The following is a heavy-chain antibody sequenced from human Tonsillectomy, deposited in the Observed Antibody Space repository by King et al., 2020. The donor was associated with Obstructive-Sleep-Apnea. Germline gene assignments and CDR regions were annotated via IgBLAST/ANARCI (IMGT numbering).Heavy chain of an antibody. D-gene: IGHD2-2*01. J-gene: IGHJ6*02. Sequence: QLQESGPGLVKPSETLSLTCTVSGGSISSSSYYWGWIRQPPGKGLEWIGSIYYSGSTYYNPSLKSRVTISVDTSKNQFSLKLSSVTAADTAVYYFAREGDIVVVPAANMDVWGQGTTVTVSS. V-gene: IGHV4-39*07. CDR1: GGSISSSSYY. CDR3: AREGDIVVVPAANMDV. CDR2: IYYSGST.